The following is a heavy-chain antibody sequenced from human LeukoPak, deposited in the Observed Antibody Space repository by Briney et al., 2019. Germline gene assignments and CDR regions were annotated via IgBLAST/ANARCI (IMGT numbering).Heavy chain of an antibody. CDR1: GYTFTSYD. CDR2: MNPNSGNT. D-gene: IGHD2-21*02. Sequence: ASVKVSCKASGYTFTSYDINWVQQATGQGLEWMGWMNPNSGNTGYAQKFQGRVTMTRNTSISTAYMELSSLRSEDTAVYYCARGGDCGGDCYSLNYYYYGMDVWGQGTTVTVSS. V-gene: IGHV1-8*01. CDR3: ARGGDCGGDCYSLNYYYYGMDV. J-gene: IGHJ6*02.